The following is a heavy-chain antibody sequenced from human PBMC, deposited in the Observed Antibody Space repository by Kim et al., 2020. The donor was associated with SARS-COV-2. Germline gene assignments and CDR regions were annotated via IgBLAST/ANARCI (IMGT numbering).Heavy chain of an antibody. CDR1: GFTFSSYA. CDR3: ARDWSWGGQWLDRGYFDY. CDR2: ISYDGSNK. J-gene: IGHJ4*02. Sequence: GGSLRLSCAASGFTFSSYAMHWVRQAPGKGLEWVAVISYDGSNKYYADSVKGRFTISRDNSKNTLYLQMNSLRAEDTAVYYCARDWSWGGQWLDRGYFDYWGQGTLVTVSS. V-gene: IGHV3-30*04. D-gene: IGHD6-19*01.